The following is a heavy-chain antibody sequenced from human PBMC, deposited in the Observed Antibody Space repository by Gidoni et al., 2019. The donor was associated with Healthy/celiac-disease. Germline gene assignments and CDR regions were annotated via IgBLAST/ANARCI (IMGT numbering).Heavy chain of an antibody. J-gene: IGHJ4*02. CDR2: MSSRGSTI. D-gene: IGHD3-22*01. CDR1: GFTFTDSS. V-gene: IGHV3-11*01. Sequence: QVQLVASGGGLVKPGGSLRLSSAASGFTFTDSSSSWIRQAPGKGLEWCSYMSSRGSTIYYADSVKGRFTSSRDNAKNSLYLQMNSLRAEDTAVYYCARSSPYYYDSSGYYLDEFDYWGQGTLVTVSS. CDR3: ARSSPYYYDSSGYYLDEFDY.